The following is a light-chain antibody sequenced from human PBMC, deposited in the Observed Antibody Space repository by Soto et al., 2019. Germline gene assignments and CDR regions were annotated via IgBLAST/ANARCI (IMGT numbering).Light chain of an antibody. J-gene: IGKJ2*01. CDR3: KQYHDWRYT. CDR1: QRIKSS. V-gene: IGKV3-15*01. CDR2: VAS. Sequence: EIVMTQSPATLSVSPGERAALSCRASQRIKSSLAWYQLKPGQAPRLLIFVASTRATGIPARFSGSGSGTDFTLTTRCLQSEDFAVYSCKQYHDWRYTFGLGTKLEIK.